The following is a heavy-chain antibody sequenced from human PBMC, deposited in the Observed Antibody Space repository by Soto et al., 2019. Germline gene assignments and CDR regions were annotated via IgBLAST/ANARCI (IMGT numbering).Heavy chain of an antibody. V-gene: IGHV3-21*01. Sequence: EVQLVESGGGLVKPGGSLRLSCAASGFTFSSYTMNWVRQAPGKGLEWVSSISSSTGYIYYADSVKGRFTISRDNAKNSLYLQMDSLRAEDTAVFYCPRDRGDGDNFDYWGQGPLVTVSS. CDR2: ISSSTGYI. D-gene: IGHD5-12*01. J-gene: IGHJ4*02. CDR1: GFTFSSYT. CDR3: PRDRGDGDNFDY.